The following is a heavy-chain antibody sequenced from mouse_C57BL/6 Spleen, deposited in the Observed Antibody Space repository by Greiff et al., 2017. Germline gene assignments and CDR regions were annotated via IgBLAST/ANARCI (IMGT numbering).Heavy chain of an antibody. V-gene: IGHV3-6*01. CDR2: ISYDGSN. J-gene: IGHJ1*03. CDR1: GYSITSGYY. Sequence: EVQLVESGPGLVKPSQSLSLTCSVTGYSITSGYYWNWIRQFPGNKLEWMGYISYDGSNNYNPSLKNRISITRDTSKNQFFLKLNSVTTEDTATYYCARALLYYGNYYWYFDVWGTGTTVTVSS. CDR3: ARALLYYGNYYWYFDV. D-gene: IGHD2-1*01.